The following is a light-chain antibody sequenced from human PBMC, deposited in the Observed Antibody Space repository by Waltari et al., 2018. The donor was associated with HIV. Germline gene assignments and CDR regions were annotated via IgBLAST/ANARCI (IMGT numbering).Light chain of an antibody. CDR1: SPNIGNSY. CDR3: ATWYSDLSAWV. CDR2: ENN. V-gene: IGLV1-51*02. J-gene: IGLJ3*02. Sequence: QSVLTQPPSVSAAPGQKVTISCSGSSPNIGNSYVSWYQQLPGTAPKLLIYENNKRPSGMPDRFSGSKSGTSATLGITGLQTGDEADYCATWYSDLSAWVFGGGTKLTVL.